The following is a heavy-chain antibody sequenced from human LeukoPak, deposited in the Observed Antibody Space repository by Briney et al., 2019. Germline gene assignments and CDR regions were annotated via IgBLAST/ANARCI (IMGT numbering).Heavy chain of an antibody. D-gene: IGHD6-13*01. CDR2: INHSGST. CDR3: ARGRGIAATYYYYGMDV. Sequence: SETLSLTCAVYGGSFSGYYWSWIRQPPGKGLEWIGEINHSGSTNYNPSLKSRVTISVDTSKNQFSLKLSSVTAADTAVYYCARGRGIAATYYYYGMDVWGQGTTVTVSS. J-gene: IGHJ6*02. V-gene: IGHV4-34*01. CDR1: GGSFSGYY.